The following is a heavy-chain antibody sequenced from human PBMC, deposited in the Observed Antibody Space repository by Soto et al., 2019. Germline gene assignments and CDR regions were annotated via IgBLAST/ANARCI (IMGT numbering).Heavy chain of an antibody. CDR3: AREGGYLDASGSGVYQYYGVDV. V-gene: IGHV4-4*07. CDR2: ADSSGST. Sequence: SETLSLTCTVSGGSISKYYWSRFRQPAGKGLEWIGRADSSGSTSYAPSLKSRVTVSVDTSKNQFSLRMTSVTAADTAVYYCAREGGYLDASGSGVYQYYGVDVWGPGTKVTVYS. D-gene: IGHD5-12*01. J-gene: IGHJ6*02. CDR1: GGSISKYY.